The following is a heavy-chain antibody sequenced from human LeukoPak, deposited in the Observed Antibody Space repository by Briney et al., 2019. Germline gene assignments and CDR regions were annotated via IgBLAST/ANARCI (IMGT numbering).Heavy chain of an antibody. CDR1: GGSISSGGYY. D-gene: IGHD3-22*01. V-gene: IGHV4-31*03. Sequence: SETLSLTCTVSGGSISSGGYYWSWIRRHPGKGLEWFGYIYYSGSTYYNPSLKSRVTISVDTSKNQFSLKLSSVTAADTAVYYLARVNPVHYYDSRAIEAFDIWGQGTMVTVSS. CDR3: ARVNPVHYYDSRAIEAFDI. J-gene: IGHJ3*02. CDR2: IYYSGST.